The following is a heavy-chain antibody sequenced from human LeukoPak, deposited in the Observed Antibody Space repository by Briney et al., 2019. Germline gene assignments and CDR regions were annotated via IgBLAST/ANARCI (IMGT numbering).Heavy chain of an antibody. V-gene: IGHV3-30*02. CDR1: GFTFSSCD. CDR3: ARDRVGGYFDY. Sequence: GGSLRRSCAASGFTFSSCDMHWVRQSPGKGLEWVAFIWYDGSIKYYADSVKGRFTISRDNSKNTLYLQMNSLRAEDTAVYYCARDRVGGYFDYWGQGTLVTVSS. J-gene: IGHJ4*02. D-gene: IGHD2-15*01. CDR2: IWYDGSIK.